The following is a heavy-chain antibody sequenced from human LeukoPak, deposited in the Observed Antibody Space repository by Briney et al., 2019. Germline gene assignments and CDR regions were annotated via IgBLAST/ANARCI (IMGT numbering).Heavy chain of an antibody. CDR2: IYYSGST. CDR3: ARAFGGVIADFDY. D-gene: IGHD3-16*01. V-gene: IGHV4-59*12. CDR1: GGSISSYY. Sequence: PSETLSLTCTVSGGSISSYYWSWIRQPPGKGLEWIGYIYYSGSTNYNPSLKSRVTISVDTSKNQFSLKLSSVTAADTAVYYCARAFGGVIADFDYWGQGTLVTVSS. J-gene: IGHJ4*02.